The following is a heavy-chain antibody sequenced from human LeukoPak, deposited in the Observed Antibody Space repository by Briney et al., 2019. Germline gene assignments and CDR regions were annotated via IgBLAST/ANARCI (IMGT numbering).Heavy chain of an antibody. J-gene: IGHJ6*02. Sequence: SETLSLTCTVSGGSISSYYWSWIRQPAGKGLEWIGRIYTSGSTNYNPSLKSRVTMSVDTSKNQFSLKLSSVTAADTAVYYCASESAKTRAYGSGRNYYYYYGMDVWGQGTLVTVSS. D-gene: IGHD3-10*01. CDR1: GGSISSYY. V-gene: IGHV4-4*07. CDR2: IYTSGST. CDR3: ASESAKTRAYGSGRNYYYYYGMDV.